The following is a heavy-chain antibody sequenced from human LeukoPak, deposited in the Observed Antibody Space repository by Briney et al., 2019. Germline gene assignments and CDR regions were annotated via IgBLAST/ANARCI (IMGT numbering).Heavy chain of an antibody. V-gene: IGHV3-23*01. J-gene: IGHJ4*02. CDR1: GFTFSSHA. D-gene: IGHD3-22*01. Sequence: GGSLRLSCAASGFTFSSHAMRWVRQAPGKGLEWVSAITPSGDSTYYADSVKGRFTISRDNSKNTLYLQMRSLRVEDTAVYYCGKRGPSGSFDYWGQGSLVTVSS. CDR3: GKRGPSGSFDY. CDR2: ITPSGDST.